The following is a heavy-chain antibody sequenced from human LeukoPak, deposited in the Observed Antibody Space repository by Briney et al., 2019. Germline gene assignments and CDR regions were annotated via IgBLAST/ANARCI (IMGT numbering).Heavy chain of an antibody. J-gene: IGHJ4*02. CDR2: ISSYNGNT. CDR3: ARVGYCSSTSCYAGADY. V-gene: IGHV1-18*01. D-gene: IGHD2-2*01. Sequence: EASVKVSCKASGYTFTSYGISWVRQAPGQGLEWMGWISSYNGNTNYAQKLHGRVTITTDTTTSTAYMELRSLRSDDTAVYYCARVGYCSSTSCYAGADYWGQGTLVTVSS. CDR1: GYTFTSYG.